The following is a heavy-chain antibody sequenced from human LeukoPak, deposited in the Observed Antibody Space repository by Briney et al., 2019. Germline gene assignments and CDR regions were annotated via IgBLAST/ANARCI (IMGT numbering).Heavy chain of an antibody. CDR2: IYYSGST. D-gene: IGHD6-19*01. J-gene: IGHJ4*02. CDR3: ARDSRRAVAGTSVDY. CDR1: GGSISSGGYY. Sequence: SQTLSLTCTVSGGSISSGGYYWSWIRQHPGKGLEWIGYIYYSGSTYYNPSIKSRVTISVDTSKNQFSLKLSSVTAADTAVYYCARDSRRAVAGTSVDYWGQGTLVTVSS. V-gene: IGHV4-31*03.